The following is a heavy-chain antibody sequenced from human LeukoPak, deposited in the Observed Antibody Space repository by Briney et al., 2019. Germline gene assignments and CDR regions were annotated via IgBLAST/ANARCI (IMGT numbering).Heavy chain of an antibody. CDR1: GYTFTGYY. CDR2: INPNSGGT. D-gene: IGHD6-19*01. CDR3: AREPFSSGWDY. J-gene: IGHJ4*02. V-gene: IGHV1-2*02. Sequence: ASVKVSCKASGYTFTGYYTHWVRQAPGLGLEWMGWINPNSGGTKYAQKFQGRVTMTRDTSISTAYMELTRLRSDDTAVYYCAREPFSSGWDYWGQGTLVTVSS.